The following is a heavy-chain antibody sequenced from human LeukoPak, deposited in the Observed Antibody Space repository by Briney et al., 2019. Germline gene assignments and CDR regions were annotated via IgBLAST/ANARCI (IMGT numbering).Heavy chain of an antibody. CDR2: INPDSGDT. V-gene: IGHV1-2*02. D-gene: IGHD3-9*01. Sequence: ASVKVSCKASGYIFTAYYLHWVRQAPGQGLEWMGWINPDSGDTKFAQKFQGRVSMTRDTSISTAYMELSGLRSDDTAYYFCARVQYYNILTGSFQYWGQGTLVTVSS. CDR1: GYIFTAYY. J-gene: IGHJ4*02. CDR3: ARVQYYNILTGSFQY.